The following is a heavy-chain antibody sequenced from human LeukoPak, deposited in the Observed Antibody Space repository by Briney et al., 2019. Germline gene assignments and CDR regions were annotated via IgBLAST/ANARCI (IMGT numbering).Heavy chain of an antibody. V-gene: IGHV1-46*01. J-gene: IGHJ4*02. CDR3: ARELGYCSSTSCYGFDY. CDR2: ISPSGGST. D-gene: IGHD2-2*01. Sequence: GASVKVSCKASGYTFTSYYMHWVRPAPGQGLEWMGIISPSGGSTSYAQKFQGRATMTRDTSTSTVYMELSSLRSEDTAVYYCARELGYCSSTSCYGFDYWGQGTLVTVSS. CDR1: GYTFTSYY.